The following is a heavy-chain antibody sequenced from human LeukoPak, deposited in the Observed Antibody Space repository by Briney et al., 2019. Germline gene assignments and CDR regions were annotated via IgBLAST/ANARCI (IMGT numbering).Heavy chain of an antibody. J-gene: IGHJ5*02. CDR3: ARGGVPGLVGTKVRRPWFDP. CDR1: GGSISSYY. CDR2: IYYSGST. Sequence: SETLSLTCTVSGGSISSYYWSWIRQPPGKGLEWIGYIYYSGSTNYNPSLKSRVTMSLDTSKNQFSLKLNSVTAADTAVYYCARGGVPGLVGTKVRRPWFDPWGQGTLVTVSS. V-gene: IGHV4-59*12. D-gene: IGHD1-7*01.